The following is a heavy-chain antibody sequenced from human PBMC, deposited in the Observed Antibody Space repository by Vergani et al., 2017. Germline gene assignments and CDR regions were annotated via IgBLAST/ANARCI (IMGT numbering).Heavy chain of an antibody. CDR1: GFTFSSYG. Sequence: QVQLVESGGGVVQPGRSLRLSCAASGFTFSSYGMHWVRQAPGKGLEWVAVISYDGSNKYYADSMKGRFTISRVNSKNTLYLQMNSLRAEDTAVYYCAKDHSSGWLYWGQGTLVTVSS. CDR3: AKDHSSGWLY. V-gene: IGHV3-30*18. D-gene: IGHD6-19*01. CDR2: ISYDGSNK. J-gene: IGHJ4*02.